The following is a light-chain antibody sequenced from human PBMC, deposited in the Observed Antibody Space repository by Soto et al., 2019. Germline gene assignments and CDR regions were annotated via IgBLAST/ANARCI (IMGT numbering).Light chain of an antibody. Sequence: EIVLTQSPGTLSLSPGERATLSCWASQSVTSNYLAWYQQKPGQAPRLLIFGASIRVTGIPDRFIGSGSGTDFTLTISRLEPEDFEVYYCQHYVTSLTTFGQGTKVDIK. V-gene: IGKV3-20*01. CDR3: QHYVTSLTT. J-gene: IGKJ1*01. CDR2: GAS. CDR1: QSVTSNY.